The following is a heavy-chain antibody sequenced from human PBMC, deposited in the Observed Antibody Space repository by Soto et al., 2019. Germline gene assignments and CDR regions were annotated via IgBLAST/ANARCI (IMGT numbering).Heavy chain of an antibody. CDR1: GYTFASYG. CDR3: ATRGYCSSTSCYHGAFGI. D-gene: IGHD2-2*01. J-gene: IGHJ3*02. Sequence: ASVKVSCKASGYTFASYGISWVRQAPGQGLEWMGWISAYNGNTNYAQKLQGRVTMTTDTSTSTAYMELRSLRSDDTAVYYCATRGYCSSTSCYHGAFGIWGQGTMVTVSS. CDR2: ISAYNGNT. V-gene: IGHV1-18*01.